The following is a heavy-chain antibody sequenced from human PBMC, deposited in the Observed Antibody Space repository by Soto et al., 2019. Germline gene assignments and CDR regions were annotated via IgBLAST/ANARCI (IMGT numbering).Heavy chain of an antibody. V-gene: IGHV3-64*01. CDR3: ARRARQDFYYMDV. Sequence: GGSLRLSCAASGFTFSDHYMDWVRQAPGKGLEYVSGISSNGVGTYYANSVQGRFTISRDNSKNTVYLQMGSLRPEDMAVYYCARRARQDFYYMDVWGKGTTVTVS. CDR2: ISSNGVGT. CDR1: GFTFSDHY. D-gene: IGHD6-6*01. J-gene: IGHJ6*03.